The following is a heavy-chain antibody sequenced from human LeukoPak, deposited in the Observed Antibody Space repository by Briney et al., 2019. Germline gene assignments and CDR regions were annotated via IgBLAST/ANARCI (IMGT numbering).Heavy chain of an antibody. CDR3: ARDDNGSENYYKGADY. D-gene: IGHD3-10*01. CDR1: GFTFSTYS. V-gene: IGHV3-30-3*01. J-gene: IGHJ4*02. Sequence: GGSLRLSCAASGFTFSTYSMHWVRQAPGKGLEWVAVISYDGINKYYADSVKGRFTISRDSSKNTLYLQVNSLRAEDTAMSYCARDDNGSENYYKGADYWGQGTLVTVSS. CDR2: ISYDGINK.